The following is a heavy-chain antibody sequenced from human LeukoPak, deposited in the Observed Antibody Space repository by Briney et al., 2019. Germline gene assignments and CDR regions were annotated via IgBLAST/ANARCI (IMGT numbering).Heavy chain of an antibody. D-gene: IGHD7-27*01. V-gene: IGHV1-46*01. CDR3: ARSTGDFAYFDY. CDR2: IDPNGGGA. CDR1: GYTFTNYY. Sequence: ASVKVSCKASGYTFTNYYMHWVRQAPGQGLEWMGVIDPNGGGASYPQKVQGRVTMTRDTSTSTVYMEMRSLRPEDTAVYYCARSTGDFAYFDYWGQGTLVTVSS. J-gene: IGHJ4*02.